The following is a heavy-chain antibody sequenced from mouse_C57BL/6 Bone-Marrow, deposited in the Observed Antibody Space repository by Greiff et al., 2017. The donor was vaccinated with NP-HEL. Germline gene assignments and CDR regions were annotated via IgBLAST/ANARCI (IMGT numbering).Heavy chain of an antibody. CDR2: ISSGGSYT. CDR3: ASNYDYDDEAWFAY. J-gene: IGHJ3*01. Sequence: EVQVVESGGDLVKPGGSLKLSCAASGFTFSSYGMSWVRQTPDKRLEWVATISSGGSYTYYPDSVKGRFTISRDNAKNTLYLQMSSLKSEDTAMYYCASNYDYDDEAWFAYWGQGTLVTVSA. CDR1: GFTFSSYG. D-gene: IGHD2-4*01. V-gene: IGHV5-6*01.